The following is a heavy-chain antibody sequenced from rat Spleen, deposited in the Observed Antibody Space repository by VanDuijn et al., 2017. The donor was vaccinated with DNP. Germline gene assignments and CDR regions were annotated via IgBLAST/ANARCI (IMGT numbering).Heavy chain of an antibody. Sequence: EVQLVESGGGLVQPGRSLKLSCAASGFTFSNYGMHWIRQAPTKGLEWVASISPSGDTTYYRDSVKGRFTISRDFAKSTLYLQMDSLRPEDSATYYCTTRGNYGGYDYWGQGVMVTVSS. V-gene: IGHV5-19*01. CDR2: ISPSGDTT. D-gene: IGHD1-11*01. CDR1: GFTFSNYG. J-gene: IGHJ2*01. CDR3: TTRGNYGGYDY.